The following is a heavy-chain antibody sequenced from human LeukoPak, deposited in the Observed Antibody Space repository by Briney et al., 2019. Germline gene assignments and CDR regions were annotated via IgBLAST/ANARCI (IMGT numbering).Heavy chain of an antibody. J-gene: IGHJ5*02. Sequence: ASVKVSCKASGYRFTRYNIHWVRQAPGQGLEWMGWINPNSGGTNYAQKFQGRVTMTRDTSISTAYMELSRLRSDDTAVYYCAREGSENWFDPWGQGTLVTVSS. V-gene: IGHV1-2*02. CDR3: AREGSENWFDP. CDR2: INPNSGGT. CDR1: GYRFTRYN.